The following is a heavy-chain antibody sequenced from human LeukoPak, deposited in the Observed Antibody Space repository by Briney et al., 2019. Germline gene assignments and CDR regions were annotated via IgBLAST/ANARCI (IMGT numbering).Heavy chain of an antibody. CDR1: GFTFSNYA. Sequence: GSLRLSCAASGFTFSNYAMNWVRQGPGTGLEWVSYISGSSSTIYYADSVKGRFTISRDNAKNSLYLQMNSLRAEDTAVYYCARVLQTLGGVSFDYWGQGTLVTVSS. D-gene: IGHD5/OR15-5a*01. V-gene: IGHV3-48*01. CDR3: ARVLQTLGGVSFDY. J-gene: IGHJ4*02. CDR2: ISGSSSTI.